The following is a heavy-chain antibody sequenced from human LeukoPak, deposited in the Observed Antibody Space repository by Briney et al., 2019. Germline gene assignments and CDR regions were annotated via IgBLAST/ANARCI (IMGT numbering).Heavy chain of an antibody. CDR3: ASAHEPDYALGY. D-gene: IGHD4-17*01. CDR1: GGSISSYY. Sequence: PSETLSLTCTVSGGSISSYYWSWIRQPAGKGLGWIGRIYTSGSTDYNPSLKSRVTMSVDTSKNQFSLKLSSVTAADTAVYYCASAHEPDYALGYWGQGTLVTVSS. CDR2: IYTSGST. J-gene: IGHJ4*02. V-gene: IGHV4-4*07.